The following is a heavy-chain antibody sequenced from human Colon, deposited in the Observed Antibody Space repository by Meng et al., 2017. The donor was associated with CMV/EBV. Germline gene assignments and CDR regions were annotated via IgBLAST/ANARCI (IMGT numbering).Heavy chain of an antibody. CDR3: VRCSSTSCYRGNWFDP. Sequence: GESLKISCAASGFTFSRHAIHWVRQAPGKGLEWVAVVSYDGNNEHYADSVKGRFTISRDNSKNTQYLQMNNLRVEDTAVYYCVRCSSTSCYRGNWFDPWGQGTLVTVSS. CDR2: VSYDGNNE. V-gene: IGHV3-30-3*01. CDR1: GFTFSRHA. J-gene: IGHJ5*02. D-gene: IGHD2-2*01.